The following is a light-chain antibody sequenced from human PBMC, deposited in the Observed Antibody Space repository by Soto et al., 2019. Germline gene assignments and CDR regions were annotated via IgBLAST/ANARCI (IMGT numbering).Light chain of an antibody. CDR2: DVS. V-gene: IGLV2-14*01. CDR3: SSYTSSSTWV. Sequence: HSVLTQPASVSVSPGQSITISCTGTSSDVGGYNYVSWYQQHPGKAPKLMIYDVSNRPSGVSNRFSGSKSGNTASLTISGLQAEDEADYYCSSYTSSSTWVFGGGTQLTVL. J-gene: IGLJ3*02. CDR1: SSDVGGYNY.